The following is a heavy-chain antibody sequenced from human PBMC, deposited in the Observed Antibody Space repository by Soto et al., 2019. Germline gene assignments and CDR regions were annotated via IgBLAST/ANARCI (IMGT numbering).Heavy chain of an antibody. J-gene: IGHJ5*02. CDR1: GFTFSYYY. Sequence: GGSLRLSCAASGFTFSYYYMSWIRQAPGKGLEWISHISDSATTMYYADSVKGRFTISRDNARRSLFLHMNSLRAEDTAVYYCARDTAFISSGLFNPWGPGTLVTVSS. D-gene: IGHD3-22*01. V-gene: IGHV3-11*01. CDR2: ISDSATTM. CDR3: ARDTAFISSGLFNP.